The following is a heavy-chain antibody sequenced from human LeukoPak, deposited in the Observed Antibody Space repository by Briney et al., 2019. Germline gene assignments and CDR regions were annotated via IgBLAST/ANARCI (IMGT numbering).Heavy chain of an antibody. CDR2: IYHSGST. CDR1: GGSISSGGYS. D-gene: IGHD5-24*01. V-gene: IGHV4-30-2*01. J-gene: IGHJ2*01. Sequence: SETLSLTCAVSGGSISSGGYSWSWIRQPPGKGLEWIGYIYHSGSTYYNPSLKSRVTISVDRSKNQFSQKLTSVTAADTAVYYCARGWLQFYWYFDLWGRGTLVTVSS. CDR3: ARGWLQFYWYFDL.